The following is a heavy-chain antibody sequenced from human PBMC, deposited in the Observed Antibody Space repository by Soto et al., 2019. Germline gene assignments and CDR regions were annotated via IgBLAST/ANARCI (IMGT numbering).Heavy chain of an antibody. Sequence: PWENLSLTCAVYGESFICYSWSWIRQPPGKGLEWIGEINHSGSTNYNPSLKSRVTISVDTSKNQFSLKLSSVTAADTAVYYCARVSGIYYYGMDVWGQGTMVT. J-gene: IGHJ6*02. CDR3: ARVSGIYYYGMDV. D-gene: IGHD3-10*01. CDR1: GESFICYS. V-gene: IGHV4-34*01. CDR2: INHSGST.